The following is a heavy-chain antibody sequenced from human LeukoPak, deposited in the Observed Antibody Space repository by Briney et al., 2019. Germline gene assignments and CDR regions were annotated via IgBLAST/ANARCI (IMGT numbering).Heavy chain of an antibody. CDR2: ISSSSSTI. Sequence: GGSLRLSCAASGFTFSDHYMNWVRQAPGKGLEWVSYISSSSSTIYYADSVKGRFTISRDNAKNSLYLQMNSLRAEDTAVYYCARADGYDQYYYYGMDVWGQGTTVTVSS. CDR3: ARADGYDQYYYYGMDV. D-gene: IGHD5-24*01. J-gene: IGHJ6*02. CDR1: GFTFSDHY. V-gene: IGHV3-11*04.